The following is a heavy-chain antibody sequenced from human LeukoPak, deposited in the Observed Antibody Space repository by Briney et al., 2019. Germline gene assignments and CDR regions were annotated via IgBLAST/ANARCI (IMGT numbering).Heavy chain of an antibody. D-gene: IGHD1-20*01. Sequence: SETLSLTCTVSGGSVSSGSYYGSWIRQPPGKGLEGIGYIYYSESTNYNPSLKSRVTISVDTSKNQFSLKLSSVTAADTAVYYCARGYNSGEDDHFDYWGQGTLVTVSS. V-gene: IGHV4-61*01. CDR3: ARGYNSGEDDHFDY. CDR1: GGSVSSGSYY. CDR2: IYYSEST. J-gene: IGHJ4*02.